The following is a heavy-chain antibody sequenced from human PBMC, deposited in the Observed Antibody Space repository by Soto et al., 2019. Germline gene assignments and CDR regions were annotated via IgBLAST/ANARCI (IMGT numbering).Heavy chain of an antibody. V-gene: IGHV4-38-2*01. J-gene: IGHJ3*02. CDR2: IYHSGST. D-gene: IGHD5-18*01. CDR3: ARKLDTAMVDDAFDI. CDR1: VYSISSGYY. Sequence: SETLSLTCAVSVYSISSGYYWGWIRQPPGKGLEWIGSIYHSGSTYYNPSLKSRVTISVDTSKNQFSLKLSSVTAADTAVYYCARKLDTAMVDDAFDIWGQGTMVTVSS.